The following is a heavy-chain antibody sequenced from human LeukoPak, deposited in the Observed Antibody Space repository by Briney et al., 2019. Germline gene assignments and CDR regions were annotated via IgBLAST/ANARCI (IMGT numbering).Heavy chain of an antibody. D-gene: IGHD3/OR15-3a*01. CDR1: RFTFDDYG. V-gene: IGHV3-20*04. J-gene: IGHJ4*02. CDR3: ASWTQRRYFDY. Sequence: GGSLRLSCAASRFTFDDYGMSWVRQAPGKGLEWVSGINWNGGSTGYADSVKGRFTISRDNAKNSLYLQMNSLRAEDTALYYCASWTQRRYFDYWGQGTLVTVSS. CDR2: INWNGGST.